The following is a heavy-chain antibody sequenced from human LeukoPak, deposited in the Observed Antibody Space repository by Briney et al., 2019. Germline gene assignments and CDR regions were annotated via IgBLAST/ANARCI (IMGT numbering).Heavy chain of an antibody. J-gene: IGHJ4*02. CDR1: GGSFSGYY. CDR2: INHSGST. Sequence: SETLSLTCAVYGGSFSGYYWSWIRQPPGKGLEWIGEINHSGSTNYNPSLKSRVTISVDTSKNQFSLKLSSVTAADTAVYYCASPGITMVRGVIDSGYFDYWGQGTLVTVSS. V-gene: IGHV4-34*01. CDR3: ASPGITMVRGVIDSGYFDY. D-gene: IGHD3-10*01.